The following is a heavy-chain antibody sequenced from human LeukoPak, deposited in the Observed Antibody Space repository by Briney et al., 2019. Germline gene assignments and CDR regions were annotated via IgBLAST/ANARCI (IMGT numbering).Heavy chain of an antibody. CDR2: IYTSGST. J-gene: IGHJ3*02. V-gene: IGHV4-4*07. CDR1: GGSFSGRY. Sequence: SETLSLTCTVSGGSFSGRYWGWIRQPAGKGLEWIGRIYTSGSTNYNPSLKSRVTMSVDTSKNQFSLKLSSVTAADTAVYYCAREASGGYDAFDIWGQGTMVTVSS. CDR3: AREASGGYDAFDI. D-gene: IGHD1-26*01.